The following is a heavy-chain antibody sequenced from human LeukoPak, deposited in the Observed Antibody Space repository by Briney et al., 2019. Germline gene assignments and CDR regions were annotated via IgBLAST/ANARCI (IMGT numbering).Heavy chain of an antibody. D-gene: IGHD6-13*01. V-gene: IGHV1-8*01. CDR3: ARMGVAAAGTIPYYYYYMDV. CDR1: GYTFTSYD. CDR2: INPNSGNT. J-gene: IGHJ6*03. Sequence: GASVKVSCKASGYTFTSYDINWVRQATGQGLEWMGWINPNSGNTGYAQKFQGRVTMTRNTSISTAYMELSSLRSEDTAVYYCARMGVAAAGTIPYYYYYMDVWGKGTTVTVSS.